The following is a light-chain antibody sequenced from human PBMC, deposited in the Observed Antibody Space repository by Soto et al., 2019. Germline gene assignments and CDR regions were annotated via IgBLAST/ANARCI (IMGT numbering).Light chain of an antibody. Sequence: EIVMTQSPATLSVSPGERATLSCRASQSVSSNLVWYQQKPGQAPRLLIYGASTRATGIPARFSGSGSETDFTLTISSLQPEDFATYSCQQSYSTTWTFGQGTKVDI. CDR1: QSVSSN. J-gene: IGKJ1*01. CDR3: QQSYSTTWT. CDR2: GAS. V-gene: IGKV3-15*01.